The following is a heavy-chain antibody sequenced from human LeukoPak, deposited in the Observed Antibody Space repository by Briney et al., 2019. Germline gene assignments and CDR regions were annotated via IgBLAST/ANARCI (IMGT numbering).Heavy chain of an antibody. Sequence: GGSLRLSCAASGFTFSSYAMSWVRQAPGKGLEWVSAISGSGGSTYYADSVKGRFTISRDNSKNTLYLQMNSLRAEDTAVYYCAKEVSVTTFSGTDAFDIWGQGTVVTVSS. J-gene: IGHJ3*02. V-gene: IGHV3-23*01. CDR1: GFTFSSYA. CDR3: AKEVSVTTFSGTDAFDI. CDR2: ISGSGGST. D-gene: IGHD4-17*01.